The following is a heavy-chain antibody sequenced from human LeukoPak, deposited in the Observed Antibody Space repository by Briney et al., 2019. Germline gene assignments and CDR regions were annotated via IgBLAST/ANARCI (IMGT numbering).Heavy chain of an antibody. V-gene: IGHV3-30*02. CDR3: ARDLYRIVVVPHYFDY. CDR1: AFTFSSYG. Sequence: GGSLRLSCTASAFTFSSYGMHWVRQAPGKGLEWVAFIRHDGSNEYYADSVKGRLTISRDNAKNSLYLQMNSLRAEDTAVYYCARDLYRIVVVPHYFDYWGQGTLVTVSS. CDR2: IRHDGSNE. J-gene: IGHJ4*02. D-gene: IGHD3-22*01.